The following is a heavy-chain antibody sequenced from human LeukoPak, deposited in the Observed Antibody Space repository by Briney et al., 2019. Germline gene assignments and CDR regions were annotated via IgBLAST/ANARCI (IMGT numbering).Heavy chain of an antibody. CDR3: VSFPYYYYYMDV. J-gene: IGHJ6*03. D-gene: IGHD2/OR15-2a*01. Sequence: SETLSLTCTVSGGSISSGSYYWSWIRQPAGKGLEWIGRIYTSGSTNYNPSLKSRVTISVDTSKNQFSLKLSSVTAADTAVYYCVSFPYYYYYMDVWGKGTTVTISS. V-gene: IGHV4-61*02. CDR2: IYTSGST. CDR1: GGSISSGSYY.